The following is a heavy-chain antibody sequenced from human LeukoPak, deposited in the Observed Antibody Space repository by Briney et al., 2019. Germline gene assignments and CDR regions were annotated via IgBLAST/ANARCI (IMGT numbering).Heavy chain of an antibody. D-gene: IGHD3-10*01. CDR3: ARVRGPTLKTCYMDV. V-gene: IGHV3-48*04. Sequence: PGGSLRLSCAASGFTFTEYSIIWVRQAPGKGLGWVSFISDISDRSSTIHYADSVKGRFTISRDNAERSVYLQMNSLRADDTAVYYCARVRGPTLKTCYMDVWGTGTTVTVSS. CDR1: GFTFTEYS. J-gene: IGHJ6*03. CDR2: ISDRSSTI.